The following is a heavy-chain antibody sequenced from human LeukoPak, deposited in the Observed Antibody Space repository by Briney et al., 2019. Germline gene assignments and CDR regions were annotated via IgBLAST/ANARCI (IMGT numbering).Heavy chain of an antibody. CDR3: ARDYGDYVSWYFDL. V-gene: IGHV4-4*02. J-gene: IGHJ2*01. CDR2: IDHSGST. CDR1: SGSISSRNW. D-gene: IGHD4-17*01. Sequence: SETLSLTCAVSSGSISSRNWWSWVRQPPGKGLEWIGEIDHSGSTNYNPSLKSRVTISVDKSKNQFSLKLSSVTAADTAVYYCARDYGDYVSWYFDLWGRGTLVTVSS.